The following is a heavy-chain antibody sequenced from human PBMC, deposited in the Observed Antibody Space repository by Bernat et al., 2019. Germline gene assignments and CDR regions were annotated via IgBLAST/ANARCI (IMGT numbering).Heavy chain of an antibody. J-gene: IGHJ4*02. D-gene: IGHD3-3*01. V-gene: IGHV1-2*06. Sequence: QVQLVQSGAEVKKPGASVKVSCKASGYSFTDYYIHWVRQAPGQGLEWMGRINPNGGGTDFAQRFQGSVTMTRGTSIRTAYMELSGVTSDDTAIYCCARYYDFWSGYDSWGQGTLVTVSS. CDR1: GYSFTDYY. CDR2: INPNGGGT. CDR3: ARYYDFWSGYDS.